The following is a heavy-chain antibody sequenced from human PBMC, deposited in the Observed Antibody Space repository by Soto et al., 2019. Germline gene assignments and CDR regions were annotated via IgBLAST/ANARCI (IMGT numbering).Heavy chain of an antibody. D-gene: IGHD3-22*01. V-gene: IGHV4-34*01. CDR3: AKDSNYYDSSGSNDY. J-gene: IGHJ4*02. Sequence: SETLSLTCAVYGGSFSGYYWSWIRQPPGKGLEWIGEINHSGSTNYNPSLKSRVTISVDTSKNQFSLKLSSVTAADTAVYYCAKDSNYYDSSGSNDYWGQGTLVTVSS. CDR1: GGSFSGYY. CDR2: INHSGST.